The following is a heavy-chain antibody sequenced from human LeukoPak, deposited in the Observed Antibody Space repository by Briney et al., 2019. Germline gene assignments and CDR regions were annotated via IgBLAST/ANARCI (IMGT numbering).Heavy chain of an antibody. CDR1: GFTFNKHW. D-gene: IGHD6-19*01. CDR2: IREDGTEK. J-gene: IGHJ4*02. V-gene: IGHV3-7*01. CDR3: ARDRKEDAVAGTGFDY. Sequence: GSLRLFCAASGFTFNKHWMSWIRQAPGKGLEWVATIREDGTEKKYVDSVKGRFTISRDSAKISLYLQMNSLRAEDTAVYYCARDRKEDAVAGTGFDYWGQGTLVTVSS.